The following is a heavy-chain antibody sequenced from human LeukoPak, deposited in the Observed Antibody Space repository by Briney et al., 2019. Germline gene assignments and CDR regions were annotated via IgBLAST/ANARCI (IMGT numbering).Heavy chain of an antibody. V-gene: IGHV3-66*01. CDR3: ARAVRDYSNSFDP. Sequence: GGSLRLSCAASGFTVSSNYMSWVRQAPGKGLEWVSVIYSGGSTYYAGSVKGRFTISRDNSKNTLYLQMNSLRAEDTAVYYCARAVRDYSNSFDPWGQGTLVTVSS. D-gene: IGHD4-4*01. J-gene: IGHJ5*02. CDR2: IYSGGST. CDR1: GFTVSSNY.